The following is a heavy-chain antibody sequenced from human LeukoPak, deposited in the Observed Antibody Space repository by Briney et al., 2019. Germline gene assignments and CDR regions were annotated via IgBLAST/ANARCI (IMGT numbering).Heavy chain of an antibody. J-gene: IGHJ4*02. CDR1: GFTFSSYA. V-gene: IGHV3-23*01. CDR3: AKVPTRDESYYFDY. CDR2: ISGSGGST. Sequence: GGSLGLSCAASGFTFSSYAMSWVRQAPGKGLEWVSAISGSGGSTYYADSVKGRFTISRDNSKNTLYLQMNSLRAEDTAVYYCAKVPTRDESYYFDYWGQGTLVTVSS.